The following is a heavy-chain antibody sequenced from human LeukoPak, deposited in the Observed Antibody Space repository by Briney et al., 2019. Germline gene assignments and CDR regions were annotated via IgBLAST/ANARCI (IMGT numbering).Heavy chain of an antibody. Sequence: GASVKVSCKASGFTFTSSAMQWVRQARGQRDEWIGWIVVGSGNTNYAQKFQERVTITRDMSTSTAYMELSSLRSEDTAVYYCAADPLSYDSSGFYPYWFGYWGQGTLVTVSS. J-gene: IGHJ4*02. CDR2: IVVGSGNT. D-gene: IGHD3-22*01. CDR3: AADPLSYDSSGFYPYWFGY. V-gene: IGHV1-58*02. CDR1: GFTFTSSA.